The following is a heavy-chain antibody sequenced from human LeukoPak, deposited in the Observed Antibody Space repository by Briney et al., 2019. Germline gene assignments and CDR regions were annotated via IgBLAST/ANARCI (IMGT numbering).Heavy chain of an antibody. CDR1: GYTLTELS. D-gene: IGHD4-17*01. CDR3: AALIPVTTVTNY. CDR2: FDPEDGET. Sequence: ASVKVSCKVSGYTLTELSMHWVRQAPGKGLEWMGGFDPEDGETIYAQKFQGRVTMTEDTSTDTAYMELSSLRSEDTAVYYCAALIPVTTVTNYWGQGTLVTVSS. V-gene: IGHV1-24*01. J-gene: IGHJ4*02.